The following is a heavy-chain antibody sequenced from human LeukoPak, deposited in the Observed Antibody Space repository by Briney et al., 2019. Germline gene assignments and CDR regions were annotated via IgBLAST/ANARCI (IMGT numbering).Heavy chain of an antibody. J-gene: IGHJ4*02. Sequence: SVKVSCTPPGDTFGRYAISWVRQAHGQGLEWMGRTIPILGIAKYAQKFQGRLTITADTSTSTAYMELTNLRSDDTAVYYCASQFLLPFDYWGRGTLVTVSS. D-gene: IGHD3-22*01. CDR2: TIPILGIA. V-gene: IGHV1-69*04. CDR1: GDTFGRYA. CDR3: ASQFLLPFDY.